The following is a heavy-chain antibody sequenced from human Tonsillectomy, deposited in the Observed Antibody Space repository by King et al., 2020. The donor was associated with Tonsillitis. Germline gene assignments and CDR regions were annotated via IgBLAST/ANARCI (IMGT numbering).Heavy chain of an antibody. CDR3: ARDGDNYYYYMDV. J-gene: IGHJ6*03. CDR2: IKQDGSEK. D-gene: IGHD7-27*01. Sequence: VQLVESGGGLVQPGGSLRLSCAASGFTFSSYWMSWVRQAPGKGLEWVANIKQDGSEKYYVDSVKGRFTISRDNAKNSLYLQMNSLRAEDTAAYYCARDGDNYYYYMDVWGKGTTVTVSS. CDR1: GFTFSSYW. V-gene: IGHV3-7*01.